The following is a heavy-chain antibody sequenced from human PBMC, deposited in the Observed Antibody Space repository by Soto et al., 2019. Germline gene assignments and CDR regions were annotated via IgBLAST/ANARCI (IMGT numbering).Heavy chain of an antibody. J-gene: IGHJ6*02. CDR3: ARVRGYDILTGSYYYYGMDV. V-gene: IGHV4-31*03. CDR1: GGSISSGGYY. CDR2: IYYSGST. D-gene: IGHD3-9*01. Sequence: PSETLSLTCTVSGGSISSGGYYWSWIRQHPGKGLEWIGYIYYSGSTYYNPSLKSRVTISVDTSKNQFSLKLSSVTAADTAVYYCARVRGYDILTGSYYYYGMDVWGQGTTVTVSS.